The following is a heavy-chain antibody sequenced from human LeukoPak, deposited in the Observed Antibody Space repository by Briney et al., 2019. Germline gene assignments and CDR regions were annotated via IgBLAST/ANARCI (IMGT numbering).Heavy chain of an antibody. V-gene: IGHV3-33*01. CDR1: GFTFSSYG. CDR3: ARGWFGELPNFDY. Sequence: AGGSLRLSCAASGFTFSSYGMHWVRQAPGKGLEWVAVIWYDGSNKYYADSVKGRFTISRDNSKNTLYLQMNSLRAEDTAVYYCARGWFGELPNFDYWGQGTLVTVSS. D-gene: IGHD3-10*01. J-gene: IGHJ4*02. CDR2: IWYDGSNK.